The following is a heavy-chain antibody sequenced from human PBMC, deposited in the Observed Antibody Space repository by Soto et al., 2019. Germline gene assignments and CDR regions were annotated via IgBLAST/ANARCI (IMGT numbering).Heavy chain of an antibody. J-gene: IGHJ3*02. D-gene: IGHD7-27*01. CDR1: GFTFSVFD. Sequence: EVQLLESGGGLVQPGGSLRLSCAASGFTFSVFDMSWVRQAPGKGLELVSTISGRGENTYYADSVKGRFTISRDNSKNTLNRQMNRLRGEDTAVYYCAKDRGTGDYGVNAVDIWGQGTMVTVAS. CDR2: ISGRGENT. CDR3: AKDRGTGDYGVNAVDI. V-gene: IGHV3-23*01.